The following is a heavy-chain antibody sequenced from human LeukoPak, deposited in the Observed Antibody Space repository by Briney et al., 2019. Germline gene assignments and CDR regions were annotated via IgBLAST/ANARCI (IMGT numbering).Heavy chain of an antibody. V-gene: IGHV3-21*01. Sequence: PGGSLRLSCAASGFTFSSYSMNWVRQAPGKGLEWVSSISSSSSYIYYADSVKGRFTISRDNAKKSLFLEMNSLRGEDTAVYYCARQDGYNFDYWGQGTLVTVSS. CDR1: GFTFSSYS. J-gene: IGHJ4*02. CDR2: ISSSSSYI. CDR3: ARQDGYNFDY. D-gene: IGHD5-24*01.